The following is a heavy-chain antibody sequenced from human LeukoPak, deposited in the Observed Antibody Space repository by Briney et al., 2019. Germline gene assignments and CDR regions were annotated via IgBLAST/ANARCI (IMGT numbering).Heavy chain of an antibody. J-gene: IGHJ4*02. V-gene: IGHV3-74*01. Sequence: GGSLRLPSPDPGFPQSRYGTHWVRQAPGEGLVWVSRINSDGSTTTHAGSVEGRLTISRDNAKNTLYLQMNSLRAQDTAVYYCAGSSSGNLLDYWGQGTLVTVSS. D-gene: IGHD3-10*01. CDR3: AGSSSGNLLDY. CDR1: GFPQSRYG. CDR2: INSDGSTT.